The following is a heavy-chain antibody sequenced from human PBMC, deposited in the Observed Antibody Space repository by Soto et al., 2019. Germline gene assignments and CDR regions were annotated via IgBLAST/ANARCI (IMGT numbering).Heavy chain of an antibody. CDR2: INHSGST. D-gene: IGHD2-15*01. CDR1: GGSXSGYY. V-gene: IGHV4-34*01. Sequence: PSETLSLTCAVYGGSXSGYYWSWIRQPPGKGLEWIGEINHSGSTNYNPSLKSRVTISVDTSKNQFSLKLSSVTAADTAVYYCARARMDIVVVVAATHTYYYYYMDVWGKGTTVTVSS. CDR3: ARARMDIVVVVAATHTYYYYYMDV. J-gene: IGHJ6*03.